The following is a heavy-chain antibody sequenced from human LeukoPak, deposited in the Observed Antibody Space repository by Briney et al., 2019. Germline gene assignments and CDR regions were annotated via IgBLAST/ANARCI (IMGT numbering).Heavy chain of an antibody. D-gene: IGHD4-17*01. J-gene: IGHJ3*02. Sequence: GASVKVSCKASGYTFTSYDISWVRQAPGQGLEWMGWISAYNGNTNYAQKLQGRVTMTTDTSTSTAYMELRSLRSDDTAVYYCARDLNGDYPRDAFDIWGQGTMVTVSS. V-gene: IGHV1-18*01. CDR2: ISAYNGNT. CDR3: ARDLNGDYPRDAFDI. CDR1: GYTFTSYD.